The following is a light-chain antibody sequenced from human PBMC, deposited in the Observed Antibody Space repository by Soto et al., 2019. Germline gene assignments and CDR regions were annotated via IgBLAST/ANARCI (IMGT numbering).Light chain of an antibody. J-gene: IGKJ2*01. V-gene: IGKV3-15*01. CDR1: QSVSSN. Sequence: EVVMTQSPATLSVSPGERATLSCRASQSVSSNLAWYQQKPGQAPRLLIYGASTRAPGNPPRFSGSGSGTECTLTISSLQSEDFAIYYCQQYNNWPDTFGQGTKLEIK. CDR2: GAS. CDR3: QQYNNWPDT.